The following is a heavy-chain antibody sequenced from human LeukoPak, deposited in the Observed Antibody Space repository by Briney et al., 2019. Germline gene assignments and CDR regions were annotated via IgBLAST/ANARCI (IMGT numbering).Heavy chain of an antibody. CDR3: AREGELGRENWFDP. J-gene: IGHJ5*02. CDR1: GGTSSSYA. Sequence: SVKVSCKASGGTSSSYAISWVRQAPGQGLEWMGGIIPIFGTANYAQKFQGRVTITADESTSTAYMELSSLRSEDTAVYYCAREGELGRENWFDPWGRGTLVTVSS. CDR2: IIPIFGTA. V-gene: IGHV1-69*13. D-gene: IGHD7-27*01.